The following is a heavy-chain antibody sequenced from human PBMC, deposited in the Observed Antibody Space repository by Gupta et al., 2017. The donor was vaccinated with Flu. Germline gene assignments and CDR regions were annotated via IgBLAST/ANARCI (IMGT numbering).Heavy chain of an antibody. J-gene: IGHJ4*02. Sequence: QVQLVESGGGVVQPGRSLRLSCTASGFIFSSSGMHWVRQAPGKGLEWLTVMSNDGRNKYYADSVRGRFTISRDNSKNTLFLQMNSLSAEDTAVYYCARDSGWKYFDYWGQGTRVTVSS. CDR2: MSNDGRNK. D-gene: IGHD1-1*01. V-gene: IGHV3-30*03. CDR1: GFIFSSSG. CDR3: ARDSGWKYFDY.